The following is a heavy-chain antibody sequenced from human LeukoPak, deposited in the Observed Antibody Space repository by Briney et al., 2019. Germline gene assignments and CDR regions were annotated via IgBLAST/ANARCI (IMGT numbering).Heavy chain of an antibody. J-gene: IGHJ5*02. Sequence: SETLSLTCTVSGGSISSYYWSWIRQPPGKGLEWIGYIYTSGSTNYNLSLKSRVTISVDTSKNQFSLKLSSVTAADTAVYYCARHIIVVVPAARAVGNWFDPLGQGTLVTVSS. D-gene: IGHD2-2*01. CDR3: ARHIIVVVPAARAVGNWFDP. CDR1: GGSISSYY. V-gene: IGHV4-4*09. CDR2: IYTSGST.